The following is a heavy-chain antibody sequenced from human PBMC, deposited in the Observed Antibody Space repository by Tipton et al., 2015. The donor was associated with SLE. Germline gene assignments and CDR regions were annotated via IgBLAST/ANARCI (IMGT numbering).Heavy chain of an antibody. CDR2: IYYSGST. V-gene: IGHV4-39*07. D-gene: IGHD4-17*01. Sequence: TLSLTCTVSGGSISSSSYYWGWIRQPPGKGLEWIGSIYYSGSTYYNPSLKSRVTISVDTSKNQFSLKLSSVTAADTAVYYCARDLVFLGDYGDYDVFDIWGQGTMVTVSS. CDR1: GGSISSSSYY. CDR3: ARDLVFLGDYGDYDVFDI. J-gene: IGHJ3*02.